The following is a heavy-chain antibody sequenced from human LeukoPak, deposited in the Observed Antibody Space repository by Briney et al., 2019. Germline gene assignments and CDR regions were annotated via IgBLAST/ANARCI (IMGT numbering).Heavy chain of an antibody. V-gene: IGHV3-74*01. CDR1: GFTFSSYW. CDR2: LNPDGSVT. D-gene: IGHD4/OR15-4a*01. J-gene: IGHJ3*01. CDR3: GGGGAGLADV. Sequence: GGSLRLSCAVSGFTFSSYWMHWVRQAPGKGLVWVSRLNPDGSVTNYADSVEGRYTISRDNVKNTLYLQMNSLRAEDTAVYYCGGGGAGLADVWGQGTLVIVSS.